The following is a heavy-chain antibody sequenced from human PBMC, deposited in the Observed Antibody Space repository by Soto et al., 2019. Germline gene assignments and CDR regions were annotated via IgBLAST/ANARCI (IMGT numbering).Heavy chain of an antibody. J-gene: IGHJ4*02. CDR1: GGSFSGYY. CDR2: INHSGST. Sequence: TSETLSLTCAVDGGSFSGYYWSWIRQPPGKGLEWIGEINHSGSTNYNPSLKSRVNTSVDTSKNQFSLKLSSVTAADTAVYYCARGDDLWSGYSFGYWGQGTLVTVSS. V-gene: IGHV4-34*01. D-gene: IGHD3-3*01. CDR3: ARGDDLWSGYSFGY.